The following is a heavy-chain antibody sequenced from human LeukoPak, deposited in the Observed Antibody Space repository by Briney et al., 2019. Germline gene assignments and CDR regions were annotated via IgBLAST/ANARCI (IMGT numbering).Heavy chain of an antibody. D-gene: IGHD2-2*02. V-gene: IGHV3-30*18. J-gene: IGHJ3*02. CDR1: GFTFSSYG. Sequence: GGSLRLSCAASGFTFSSYGMHWVRQAPGKGLEWVAVISYDGSNKYYADSVKGRFTISRDNSKNTLYLQMNSLRAEDTAVYYCAKDPYILGDNAFDIWGQGTMVTVSS. CDR3: AKDPYILGDNAFDI. CDR2: ISYDGSNK.